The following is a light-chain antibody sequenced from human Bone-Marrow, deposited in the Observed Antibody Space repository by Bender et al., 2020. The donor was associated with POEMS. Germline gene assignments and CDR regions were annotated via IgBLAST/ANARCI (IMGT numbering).Light chain of an antibody. V-gene: IGLV1-44*01. CDR1: SSNIGTNP. Sequence: QSVLTQPPSASGTPGQGVTISCSGSSSNIGTNPVNWYQHLPGTAPKVLIYNTNQRPSGVPDRFSGSKSGTSASLAISALQSEDEGDYYCATWDDNLRRPVFGGGTRLTVL. CDR2: NTN. J-gene: IGLJ3*02. CDR3: ATWDDNLRRPV.